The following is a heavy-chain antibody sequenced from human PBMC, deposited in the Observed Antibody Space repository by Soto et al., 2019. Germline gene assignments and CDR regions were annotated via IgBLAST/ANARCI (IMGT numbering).Heavy chain of an antibody. V-gene: IGHV1-18*01. CDR2: ISAYNAKT. D-gene: IGHD6-19*01. CDR1: GYTFTNYG. J-gene: IGHJ6*02. CDR3: ARDLEQWLVRNPDYYYYGLDV. Sequence: GASVKVSCKASGYTFTNYGISWVRQAPGQGLEWMGWISAYNAKTNYAQKLQGRVTMTTDTSTSTAYMELRSLRSDDTAVYYCARDLEQWLVRNPDYYYYGLDVWGQGTTVTVSS.